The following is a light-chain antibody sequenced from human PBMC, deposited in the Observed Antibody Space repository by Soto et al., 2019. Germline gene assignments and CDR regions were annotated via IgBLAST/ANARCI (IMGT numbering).Light chain of an antibody. Sequence: QSALTQSASVSGSPGQSITISCTGTSSDVGGYNYVSWYQQHPGKAPKLIIYDVSNRPSGVSTRFSGSKSGNPASLTISGLEEEDEADYSCSSYASANSYVFGGGTKLTVL. V-gene: IGLV2-14*01. CDR3: SSYASANSYV. CDR2: DVS. CDR1: SSDVGGYNY. J-gene: IGLJ3*02.